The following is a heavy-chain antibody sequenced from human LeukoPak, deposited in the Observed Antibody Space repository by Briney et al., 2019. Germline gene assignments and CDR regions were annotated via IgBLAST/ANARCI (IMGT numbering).Heavy chain of an antibody. CDR2: ISYDGSNK. Sequence: GRSLRLSCAASGFTFSSYDMHWVRQAPGKGLEWVAVISYDGSNKYYADSVKGRFTISRDNSKNTLYLQMNSLRPEDTAVYYCAKVSSVRTSYYYDLDVWGQGTTVTVSS. V-gene: IGHV3-30*18. J-gene: IGHJ6*02. CDR1: GFTFSSYD. CDR3: AKVSSVRTSYYYDLDV. D-gene: IGHD6-6*01.